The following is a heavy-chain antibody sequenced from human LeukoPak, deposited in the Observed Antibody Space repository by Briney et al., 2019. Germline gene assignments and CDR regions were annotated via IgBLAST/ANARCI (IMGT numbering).Heavy chain of an antibody. J-gene: IGHJ4*02. CDR2: INHSGST. CDR1: GGSFSGYY. D-gene: IGHD2-15*01. CDR3: ARGRYCSGGSCYDY. V-gene: IGHV4-34*01. Sequence: SETLSLTCAVHGGSFSGYYWSWIRQPPGKGLEWIGEINHSGSTNYNPSLKSRVTISVDTSKNQFSLKLSSVTAADTAVYYCARGRYCSGGSCYDYWGQGTLVTVSS.